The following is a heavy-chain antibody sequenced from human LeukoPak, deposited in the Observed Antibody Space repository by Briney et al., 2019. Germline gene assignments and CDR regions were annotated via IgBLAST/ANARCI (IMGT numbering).Heavy chain of an antibody. V-gene: IGHV3-74*01. J-gene: IGHJ6*02. CDR3: ARDTSYGMDV. CDR1: GFTFSPYW. D-gene: IGHD3-16*01. CDR2: VNGDGGST. Sequence: QPGGSLRLSCAASGFTFSPYWMHWVRQAPGKGLVWVSRVNGDGGSTNYADSVKGRFTISRDNAKNTVYLHMNSLRDEDTAVYYCARDTSYGMDVWGQGTTVTVSS.